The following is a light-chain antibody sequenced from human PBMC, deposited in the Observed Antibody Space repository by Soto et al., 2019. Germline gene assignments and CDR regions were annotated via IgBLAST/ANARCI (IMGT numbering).Light chain of an antibody. CDR3: QQSYSTPPFT. CDR1: QSISSW. Sequence: DIQMTQSPSTLSASVGDSVTITCRASQSISSWLAWYQQKPGKAPKLQIYKASSLESGVPSRFSGSGSGTDFTLTISSLQPEDFATYYCQQSYSTPPFTFGPGTKVDIK. CDR2: KAS. V-gene: IGKV1-5*03. J-gene: IGKJ3*01.